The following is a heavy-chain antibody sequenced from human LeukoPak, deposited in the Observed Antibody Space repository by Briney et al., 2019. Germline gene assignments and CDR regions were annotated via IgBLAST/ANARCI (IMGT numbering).Heavy chain of an antibody. V-gene: IGHV3-30-3*01. CDR1: GFTFSSYA. Sequence: GGSLRLSCAASGFTFSSYAMHWVRQAPGKGLEWVAVISYDGSNKYYADSVKGRFTISRDNSKITLYLQMNSLRAEDTAVYYCARGEAKIWRDEGAIDFWGQGTLVTVSS. CDR3: ARGEAKIWRDEGAIDF. D-gene: IGHD5-12*01. CDR2: ISYDGSNK. J-gene: IGHJ4*02.